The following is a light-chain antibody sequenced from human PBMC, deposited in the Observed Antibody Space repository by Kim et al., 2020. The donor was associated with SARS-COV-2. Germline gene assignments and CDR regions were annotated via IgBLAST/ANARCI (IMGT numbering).Light chain of an antibody. CDR1: SGHSSYA. V-gene: IGLV4-69*01. CDR3: QTWDTGLRV. J-gene: IGLJ3*02. Sequence: QLVLTQSPSASASLGASVQLTCILSSGHSSYAIAWHQQQPGKGPRFLMKVNRDGSHIKGDGIPDRFSGSTSGAERYLTISSLQPEDEADYYCQTWDTGLRVFGGGTQLTVL. CDR2: VNRDGSH.